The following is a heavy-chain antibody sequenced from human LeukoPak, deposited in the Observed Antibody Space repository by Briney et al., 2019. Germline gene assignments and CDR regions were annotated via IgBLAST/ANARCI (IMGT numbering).Heavy chain of an antibody. CDR1: GGSISSSNW. D-gene: IGHD1-26*01. V-gene: IGHV4-4*02. J-gene: IGHJ4*02. CDR3: AREISGSYSGFDY. Sequence: PSGTLSLTCAVSGGSISSSNWWSWVRQPPGKGLEWIGEIYHSGSTNYNPSLKSRVTISVDKSKNQFSLKLSFVTAADTAVYYCAREISGSYSGFDYWGQGTLVTVSS. CDR2: IYHSGST.